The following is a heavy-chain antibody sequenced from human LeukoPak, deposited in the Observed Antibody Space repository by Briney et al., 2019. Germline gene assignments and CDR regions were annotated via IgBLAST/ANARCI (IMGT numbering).Heavy chain of an antibody. CDR2: IIPILGIA. J-gene: IGHJ4*02. D-gene: IGHD2-15*01. V-gene: IGHV1-69*04. Sequence: SVKVSCKSSVGTFSSYAISWVRQAPGQGLEWMGRIIPILGIANYAQKFQGRVTITADKSTSTAYMELSSLRSEDTAVYYCALGVAATTFDYWGQGTLVTVSS. CDR3: ALGVAATTFDY. CDR1: VGTFSSYA.